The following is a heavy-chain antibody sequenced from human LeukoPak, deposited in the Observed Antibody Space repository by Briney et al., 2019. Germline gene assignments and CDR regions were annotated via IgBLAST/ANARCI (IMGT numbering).Heavy chain of an antibody. CDR1: GYTFTSFG. CDR3: ARSPVLRYFDWLFTGWFDP. Sequence: ASVKVSCKASGYTFTSFGISWVRQAPGQGPEWMGWINPNSGDTKYVQKFQGRVIMTSDTSISTAYMELSRLRSDDTAVYYCARSPVLRYFDWLFTGWFDPWGQGTLVTVSS. J-gene: IGHJ5*02. D-gene: IGHD3-9*01. CDR2: INPNSGDT. V-gene: IGHV1-2*02.